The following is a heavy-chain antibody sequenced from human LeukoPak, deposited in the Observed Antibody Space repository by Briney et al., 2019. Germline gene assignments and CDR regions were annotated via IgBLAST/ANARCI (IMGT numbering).Heavy chain of an antibody. J-gene: IGHJ5*02. CDR1: GGSFSGYY. CDR3: ARSRRGRRSSSSWNWFDP. V-gene: IGHV4-34*01. Sequence: PSETLSLTCAVYGGSFSGYYWSWIRQPPGKGLEWIGEINHSGSTNYNPSLKSRVTISVDTSKNQFSLKLSSVTAADTAVYYCARSRRGRRSSSSWNWFDPWGQGTLVTVSS. CDR2: INHSGST. D-gene: IGHD6-13*01.